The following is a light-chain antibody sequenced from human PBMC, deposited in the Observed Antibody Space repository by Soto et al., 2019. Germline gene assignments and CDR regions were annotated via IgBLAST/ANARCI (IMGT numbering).Light chain of an antibody. CDR1: SSDVGGYDY. CDR3: CSYAGRYILV. V-gene: IGLV2-11*01. Sequence: QSVLTQPRSVSGSPGRSVTISCTGTSSDVGGYDYVSWYQQHPGKAPKVIIYDVSKRPSGVPDRFSGSKSGNTASLTISGLQTEDESDYYCCSYAGRYILVFGGGTKLTVL. CDR2: DVS. J-gene: IGLJ2*01.